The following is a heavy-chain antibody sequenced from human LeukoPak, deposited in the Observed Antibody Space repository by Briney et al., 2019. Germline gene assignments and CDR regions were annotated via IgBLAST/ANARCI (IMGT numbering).Heavy chain of an antibody. CDR2: MNPNSGNT. CDR3: ARGRRLGRFVVAVAATNWFDP. CDR1: GYTFTSYD. D-gene: IGHD2-15*01. J-gene: IGHJ5*02. Sequence: ASVKVSCKASGYTFTSYDINWVRQATGQGLEWMGWMNPNSGNTGYAQKFQGRVTMTGNTSISTAYMELSSLRSEDTAVYYCARGRRLGRFVVAVAATNWFDPWGQGTLVTVSS. V-gene: IGHV1-8*01.